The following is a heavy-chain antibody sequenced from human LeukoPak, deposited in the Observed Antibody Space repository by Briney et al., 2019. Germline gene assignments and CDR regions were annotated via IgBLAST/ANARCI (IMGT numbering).Heavy chain of an antibody. V-gene: IGHV1-18*01. J-gene: IGHJ4*02. Sequence: ASVKVSCKASGYTFTSYGISWVRQAPGQGLEWMGWISAYNGNTNYAQKLQGRVTMTTDTSTSTAYMELRSLRSDDTAVYYCARTLPTHPFRIAVADPLDYWGQGTLVTVSS. CDR3: ARTLPTHPFRIAVADPLDY. CDR2: ISAYNGNT. CDR1: GYTFTSYG. D-gene: IGHD6-19*01.